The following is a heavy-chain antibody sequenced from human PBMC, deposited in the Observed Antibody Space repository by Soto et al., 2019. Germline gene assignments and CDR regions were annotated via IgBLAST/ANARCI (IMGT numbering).Heavy chain of an antibody. CDR2: IYYSGST. V-gene: IGHV4-31*03. D-gene: IGHD6-13*01. CDR1: GGSISNGYY. CDR3: ATPRGGYSRDYSGMDV. J-gene: IGHJ6*02. Sequence: QVQLQESGPGLVKPSQTLSLTCTVSGGSISNGYYWSWIRQHPGKGLEWIGYIYYSGSTYYNPSLKSRVTISVDPSKNQFSLKLSSVTAADTAVYYWATPRGGYSRDYSGMDVWGQGTTVTVSS.